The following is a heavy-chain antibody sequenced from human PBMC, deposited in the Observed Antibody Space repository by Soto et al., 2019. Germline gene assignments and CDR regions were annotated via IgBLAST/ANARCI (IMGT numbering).Heavy chain of an antibody. CDR3: ARGGNFWSGYQYYYYGMDV. Sequence: ASVKVSCKASGYTFTSYYMHWVRQAPGQGLEWMGIINPSGGSTSYAQKFQGRVTMTRDTSTSTVYMELSSLRSEDTAVYYCARGGNFWSGYQYYYYGMDVWGQGATVTVSS. CDR1: GYTFTSYY. D-gene: IGHD3-3*01. CDR2: INPSGGST. V-gene: IGHV1-46*01. J-gene: IGHJ6*02.